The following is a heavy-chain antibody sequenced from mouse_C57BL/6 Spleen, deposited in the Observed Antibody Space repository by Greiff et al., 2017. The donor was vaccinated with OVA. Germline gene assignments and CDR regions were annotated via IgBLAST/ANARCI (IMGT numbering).Heavy chain of an antibody. V-gene: IGHV5-9-1*02. D-gene: IGHD1-1*01. Sequence: EVNVVESGEGLVKPGGSLKLSCAASGFTFSSYAMSWVRQTPEKRLEWVAYISSGGDYIYYADTVKGRFTISRDNARNTLYLQMSSLKSEDTAMYYCTRGHYYGSSYPPYAMDYWGQGTSVTVSS. CDR2: ISSGGDYI. J-gene: IGHJ4*01. CDR3: TRGHYYGSSYPPYAMDY. CDR1: GFTFSSYA.